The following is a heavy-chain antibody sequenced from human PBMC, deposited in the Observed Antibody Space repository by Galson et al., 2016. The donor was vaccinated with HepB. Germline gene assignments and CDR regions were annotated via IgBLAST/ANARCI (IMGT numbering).Heavy chain of an antibody. D-gene: IGHD3-16*01. CDR3: ARDLVQKKEGWLHFGVDS. J-gene: IGHJ4*02. V-gene: IGHV3-30*03. CDR2: ISHDGNKK. CDR1: GFTFSKYG. Sequence: SLRLSCAVSGFTFSKYGIHWVRQAPGKGPEWVAVISHDGNKKYYADAVKGRFTISRGNSKNTVYLQMNSLRAEDTAVFYCARDLVQKKEGWLHFGVDSWGQGTLVTVSS.